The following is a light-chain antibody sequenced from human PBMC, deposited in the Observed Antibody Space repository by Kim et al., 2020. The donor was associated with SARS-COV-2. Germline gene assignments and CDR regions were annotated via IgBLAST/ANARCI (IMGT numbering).Light chain of an antibody. V-gene: IGLV3-1*01. J-gene: IGLJ2*01. CDR1: KLGDKY. Sequence: SYELTQPPSVSVSPGQTASITCSGDKLGDKYACWYQQKPGHSPVLVIYQDSKRPSGIPERFSGSNSGNTDTLTISGTQAMDEADYYCQAWDSTFGGGTQLTDL. CDR2: QDS. CDR3: QAWDST.